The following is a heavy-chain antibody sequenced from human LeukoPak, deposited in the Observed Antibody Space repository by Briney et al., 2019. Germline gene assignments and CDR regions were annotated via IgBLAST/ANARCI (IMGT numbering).Heavy chain of an antibody. CDR1: GFTFSSYG. D-gene: IGHD2-15*01. J-gene: IGHJ4*02. Sequence: PGGSLRLSRAASGFTFSSYGMHWVRQAPGKGLEWLAVISYDGSNKYYADSVKGRFTISRDNSKSTLYLQMNSLRAEDTAVYYCAKEYCSGNSCYGGYYFDYWGQGTLVTVSS. V-gene: IGHV3-30*18. CDR2: ISYDGSNK. CDR3: AKEYCSGNSCYGGYYFDY.